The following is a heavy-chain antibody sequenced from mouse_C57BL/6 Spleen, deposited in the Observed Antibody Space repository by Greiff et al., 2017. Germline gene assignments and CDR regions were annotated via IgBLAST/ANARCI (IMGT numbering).Heavy chain of an antibody. D-gene: IGHD1-1*01. CDR2: ISNGGGST. CDR3: ARRESYGSSYEYAMDY. J-gene: IGHJ4*01. V-gene: IGHV5-12*01. CDR1: GFTFSDYY. Sequence: EVQLVESGGGLVQPGGSLKLSCAASGFTFSDYYMYWVRQTPEKRLEWVAYISNGGGSTYYPDTVKGRFTISRDNAKNTLYLQMSRLKSEDTAMYYCARRESYGSSYEYAMDYWGQGTSVTVSS.